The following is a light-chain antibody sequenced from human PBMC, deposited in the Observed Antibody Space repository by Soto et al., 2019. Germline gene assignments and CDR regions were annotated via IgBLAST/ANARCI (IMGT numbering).Light chain of an antibody. CDR2: WAS. CDR1: QSLLYSANNRKY. CDR3: QQYYSSPWT. J-gene: IGKJ1*01. Sequence: DIVMTQSPASLAVSLGERATINCKSSQSLLYSANNRKYLAWYQHKPGQPPKLLIYWASARESGVPDRFSGRESWTDFTLTISSLQAEDVAVYYCQQYYSSPWTFGQGTRVEIK. V-gene: IGKV4-1*01.